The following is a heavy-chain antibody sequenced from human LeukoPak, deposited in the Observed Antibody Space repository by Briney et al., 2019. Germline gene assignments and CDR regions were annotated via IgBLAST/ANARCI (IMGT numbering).Heavy chain of an antibody. CDR1: GGSISSSSYY. J-gene: IGHJ5*02. CDR3: ARLYSSSWYGDWFDP. Sequence: SETLSLTCTVSGGSISSSSYYWGWIRQPPGKGLEWIGSIYYSGSTYYNPSLKSRATISVDTSKNQFSLKLSAVTAADTAVYYCARLYSSSWYGDWFDPWGQGTLVTVSS. CDR2: IYYSGST. V-gene: IGHV4-39*01. D-gene: IGHD6-13*01.